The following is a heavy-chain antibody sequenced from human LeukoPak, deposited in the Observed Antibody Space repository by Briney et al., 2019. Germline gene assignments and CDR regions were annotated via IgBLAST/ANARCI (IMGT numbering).Heavy chain of an antibody. CDR1: GFTFSSYA. V-gene: IGHV3-23*01. CDR2: ISGSGGST. D-gene: IGHD6-19*01. CDR3: AKPGYSSGWYNAFDI. Sequence: GGSLRLSCAASGFTFSSYAMSWVRQAPGEGLEWVSAISGSGGSTYYADSVKGRFTISRDNSKNTLYLQMNSLRAEDTAVYYCAKPGYSSGWYNAFDIWGQGTMVTVSS. J-gene: IGHJ3*02.